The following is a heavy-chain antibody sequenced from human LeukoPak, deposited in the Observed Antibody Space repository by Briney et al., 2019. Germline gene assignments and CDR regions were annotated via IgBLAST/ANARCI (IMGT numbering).Heavy chain of an antibody. CDR1: GFTFSSYG. CDR3: AKGGIVVVPAAIPFDY. CDR2: IRYDGSNK. D-gene: IGHD2-2*01. J-gene: IGHJ4*02. V-gene: IGHV3-30*02. Sequence: VGSLRLSCAASGFTFSSYGMHWVRQAPGKGLEGVAFIRYDGSNKYYADSVKGRFTISRDNSKNTLYLQMNSLRAEDTAVYYCAKGGIVVVPAAIPFDYWGQGTLVTVSS.